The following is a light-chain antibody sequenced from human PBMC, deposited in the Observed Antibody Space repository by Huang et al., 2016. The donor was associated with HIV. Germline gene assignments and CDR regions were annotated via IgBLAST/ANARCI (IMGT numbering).Light chain of an antibody. Sequence: DIQMTQSPSTLSASVGHRITITCRASQSISTYLAWYQQKRGKPPKLLIYKASNLESGVPSRFSGSGSETEFTLTISSLQSDDFATYYCQQYNSYPWTFSQGTKVEIK. CDR3: QQYNSYPWT. CDR2: KAS. CDR1: QSISTY. J-gene: IGKJ1*01. V-gene: IGKV1-5*03.